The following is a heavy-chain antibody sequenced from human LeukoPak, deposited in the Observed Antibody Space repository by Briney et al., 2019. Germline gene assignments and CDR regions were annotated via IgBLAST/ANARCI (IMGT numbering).Heavy chain of an antibody. CDR2: INPSGGFT. D-gene: IGHD1-26*01. J-gene: IGHJ5*02. CDR1: GYSFSTHW. V-gene: IGHV1-46*01. CDR3: ARDQSGEWELLSGWWFDP. Sequence: GASVKVSCKASGYSFSTHWMHWVRQAPGQGLEWMGIINPSGGFTSYAQKLQGGVTVTRDMSTSTVYMELSNLRSEDTAVYYCARDQSGEWELLSGWWFDPWGQGTLVTVSS.